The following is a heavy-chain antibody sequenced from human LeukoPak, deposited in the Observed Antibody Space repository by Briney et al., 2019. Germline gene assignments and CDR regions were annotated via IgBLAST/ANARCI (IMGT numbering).Heavy chain of an antibody. V-gene: IGHV3-30-3*02. J-gene: IGHJ1*01. CDR3: AQGSPIEYFQH. CDR1: GFTFSSYA. Sequence: GGSLRLSCAASGFTFSSYAMHWVRQAPGKGLKWVAVISYDGSNKYYADSVKGRFTISRDNSKNTLYLQMNSLRAEDTAVYYCAQGSPIEYFQHWGQGTLVTVSS. CDR2: ISYDGSNK.